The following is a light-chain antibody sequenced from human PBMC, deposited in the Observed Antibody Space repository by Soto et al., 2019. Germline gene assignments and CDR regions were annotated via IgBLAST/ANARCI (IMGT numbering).Light chain of an antibody. J-gene: IGKJ1*01. Sequence: DIQMTQSPSSLSASVGDRITITCRASQTITTYLNWYQQRPGKAPKVLIYVASTLQSGVPSRFSGSGSGPEFTLTISSLQPEDFATYYCHQTYSIPWTFGQGTRVEIK. V-gene: IGKV1-39*01. CDR3: HQTYSIPWT. CDR2: VAS. CDR1: QTITTY.